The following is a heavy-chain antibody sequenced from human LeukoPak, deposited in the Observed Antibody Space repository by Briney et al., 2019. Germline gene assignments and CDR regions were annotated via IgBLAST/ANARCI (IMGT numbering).Heavy chain of an antibody. CDR2: IHHTGNT. J-gene: IGHJ3*02. V-gene: IGHV4-59*01. D-gene: IGHD2-2*01. CDR3: ASYFCDQSKALDI. Sequence: SETLSLTCTVSGGSISSYYWSWIRQAPGKGLEWIGYIHHTGNTNCNPSLKSRVTISIDTAKNQFSLKLSSVTAADTAIYYCASYFCDQSKALDIWGQGTMVTVSA. CDR1: GGSISSYY.